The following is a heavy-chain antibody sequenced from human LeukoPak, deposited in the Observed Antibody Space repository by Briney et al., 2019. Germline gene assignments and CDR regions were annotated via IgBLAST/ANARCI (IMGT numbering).Heavy chain of an antibody. CDR3: AREDRSCYYY. CDR1: GFSFSSYW. CDR2: IKHDGTEK. Sequence: QSGGSLRLSCAASGFSFSSYWMAWLRQAPGKGLEWMASIKHDGTEKFYVDSVKGRFTISKDNSKNSLYLQMNSLRAEDTAVHYCAREDRSCYYYWGQGTLVTVSS. V-gene: IGHV3-7*03. J-gene: IGHJ4*02. D-gene: IGHD2-15*01.